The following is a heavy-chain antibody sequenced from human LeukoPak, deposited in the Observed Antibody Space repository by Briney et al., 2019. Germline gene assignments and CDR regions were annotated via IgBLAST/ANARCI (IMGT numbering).Heavy chain of an antibody. CDR1: GGSISSSGYS. V-gene: IGHV4-30-2*01. Sequence: PSETLSLTCAVSGGSISSSGYSWSWIRQPPGQGLEWIGYIYHSGGTYYNPSLKSRVTISVDRSSNQFSLKLTSVTAADTAVYYCARTVTTTHFDYWGQGTLVTVSS. J-gene: IGHJ4*02. D-gene: IGHD4-11*01. CDR3: ARTVTTTHFDY. CDR2: IYHSGGT.